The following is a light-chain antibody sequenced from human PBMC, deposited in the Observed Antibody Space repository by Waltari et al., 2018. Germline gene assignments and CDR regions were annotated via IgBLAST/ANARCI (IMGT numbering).Light chain of an antibody. J-gene: IGLJ1*01. CDR1: SSDVGGYHF. Sequence: QSAPTQPASVSGSPGQSITISCTGTSSDVGGYHFVSWHQQYPGKAPKVLIYGVNNRPSGVSNRFSGSKSGNTASLIISGLQADDEADYYCSSYTTSGTLVFGTGTKVTVL. CDR2: GVN. V-gene: IGLV2-14*01. CDR3: SSYTTSGTLV.